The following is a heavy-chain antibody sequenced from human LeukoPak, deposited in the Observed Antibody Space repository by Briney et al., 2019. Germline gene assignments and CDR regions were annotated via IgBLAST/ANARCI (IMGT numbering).Heavy chain of an antibody. Sequence: ASVKVSCKASGYTFSDYYIHWLRQAPGQGLEWMGWIKPNSGVTNYARNFQGRITMTRDTSISTAFMELSSLRSGDTAVYYCARPSYCGGGCYYYFDYWGQGTLVTVSS. J-gene: IGHJ4*02. D-gene: IGHD2-21*02. CDR2: IKPNSGVT. V-gene: IGHV1-2*02. CDR1: GYTFSDYY. CDR3: ARPSYCGGGCYYYFDY.